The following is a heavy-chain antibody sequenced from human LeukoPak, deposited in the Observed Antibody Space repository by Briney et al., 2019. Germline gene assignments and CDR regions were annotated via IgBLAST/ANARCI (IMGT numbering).Heavy chain of an antibody. V-gene: IGHV3-23*01. CDR1: GFTFSNYG. Sequence: GGSLRLSCAASGFTFSNYGMSWVRQAPGKGLECVSPISGSGGSTYYADSVKGRFTISRDNSNNTLYLQMNNLRAEDTAVYYCARGRDTGGQYDFDYWGQGTLVTVSS. CDR3: ARGRDTGGQYDFDY. J-gene: IGHJ4*02. CDR2: ISGSGGST. D-gene: IGHD5-18*01.